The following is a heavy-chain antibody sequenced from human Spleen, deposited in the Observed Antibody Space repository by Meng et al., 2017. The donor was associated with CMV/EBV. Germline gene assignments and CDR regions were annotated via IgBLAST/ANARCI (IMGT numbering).Heavy chain of an antibody. Sequence: GESLKISCAASGFTISSYWMHWVRQAPGKGLVWVSRINSDGSSTRYADSVKGRFTISRDNAKNTLYLQMNSLRAEDTAVYYCAREWEAATSGGFDYWGQGTLVTVSS. D-gene: IGHD5-12*01. CDR1: GFTISSYW. CDR2: INSDGSST. V-gene: IGHV3-74*01. CDR3: AREWEAATSGGFDY. J-gene: IGHJ4*02.